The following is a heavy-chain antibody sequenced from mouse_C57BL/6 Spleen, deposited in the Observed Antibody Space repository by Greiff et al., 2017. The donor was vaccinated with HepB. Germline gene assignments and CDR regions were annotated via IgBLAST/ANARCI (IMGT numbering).Heavy chain of an antibody. CDR2: IDPSDSYT. CDR3: ARGGGLRDYFDY. J-gene: IGHJ2*01. Sequence: QLQQPGAELVMPGASVKLSCKASGYTFTSYWMHWVKQRPGQGLEWIGEIDPSDSYTNYNQKFKGKSTLTVDKSSSTAYMQLSSLTSEDSAVYYCARGGGLRDYFDYWGQGTTLTVSS. V-gene: IGHV1-69*01. CDR1: GYTFTSYW.